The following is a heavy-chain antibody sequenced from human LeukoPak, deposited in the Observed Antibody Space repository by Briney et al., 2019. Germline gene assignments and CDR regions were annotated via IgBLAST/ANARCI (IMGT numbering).Heavy chain of an antibody. V-gene: IGHV1-46*01. CDR2: INPSGGST. CDR3: AARGGLAAAGSYYYGMDV. D-gene: IGHD6-13*01. Sequence: ASVKVSCKASGYTFTSYYMHWVRQAPGQGLEWMGIINPSGGSTIYAQKFQGRVTMTEDTSTDTAYMELSSLRSEDTAVYYCAARGGLAAAGSYYYGMDVWGQGTTVTVSS. CDR1: GYTFTSYY. J-gene: IGHJ6*02.